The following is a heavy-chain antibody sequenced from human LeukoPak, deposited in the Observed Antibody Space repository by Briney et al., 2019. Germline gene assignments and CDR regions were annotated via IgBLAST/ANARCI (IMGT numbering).Heavy chain of an antibody. Sequence: ASVKVSCKASGYTFVNFGLIWVRQAPGQGLEWMGWINPNSGGTNYAQKFQGRVTMTRDTSISTAYMELSRLRSDDTAVYYCARVRRSGYDYGWLDPWGQGTLVTVSS. D-gene: IGHD5-12*01. J-gene: IGHJ5*02. CDR1: GYTFVNFG. CDR2: INPNSGGT. CDR3: ARVRRSGYDYGWLDP. V-gene: IGHV1-2*02.